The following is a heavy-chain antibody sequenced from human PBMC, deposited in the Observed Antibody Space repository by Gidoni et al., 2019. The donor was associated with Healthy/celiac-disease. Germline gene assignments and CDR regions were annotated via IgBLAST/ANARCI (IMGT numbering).Heavy chain of an antibody. CDR1: GYTFTSYD. Sequence: QVQLVQSGAEVKKPGSSVKVSCKASGYTFTSYDINWVRQATGQGLEWMGWMNPNSGNTGYAQKFQGRVTMTRNTSISTAYMELSSLRSEDTAVYYCAITYSSSWYNWFDPWGQGTLVTVSS. D-gene: IGHD6-13*01. CDR3: AITYSSSWYNWFDP. V-gene: IGHV1-8*01. J-gene: IGHJ5*02. CDR2: MNPNSGNT.